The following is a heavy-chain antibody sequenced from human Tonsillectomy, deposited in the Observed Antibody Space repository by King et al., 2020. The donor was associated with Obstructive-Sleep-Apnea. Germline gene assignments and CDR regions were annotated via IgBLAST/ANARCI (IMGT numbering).Heavy chain of an antibody. V-gene: IGHV4-34*01. CDR2: ISHIGST. J-gene: IGHJ5*02. Sequence: QVQLQQWGAGLLKPSETLSLTCAVFGGSFSDYYWSWIRQPPGKGLEWIGEISHIGSTNYNPSLKSRVTISGDTSNNQFSLKLSSVTAADTAVYYCARGSGAADVNWFDPWGQGTLVTVSS. CDR1: GGSFSDYY. CDR3: ARGSGAADVNWFDP. D-gene: IGHD6-13*01.